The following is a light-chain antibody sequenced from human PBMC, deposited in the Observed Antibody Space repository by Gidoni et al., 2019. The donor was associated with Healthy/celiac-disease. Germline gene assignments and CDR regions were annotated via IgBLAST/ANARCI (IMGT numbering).Light chain of an antibody. J-gene: IGKJ2*01. CDR3: QQYGSSPYT. Sequence: EIVLTQSPGTLSLSPGERATLSCRASQSVSSSYLAWYQQKPGQAPRLLIFDASGRATGIPDRFSGSGSRTDFTLTISRLEPEDFAVYYCQQYGSSPYTFGHGTKLEIK. V-gene: IGKV3-20*01. CDR1: QSVSSSY. CDR2: DAS.